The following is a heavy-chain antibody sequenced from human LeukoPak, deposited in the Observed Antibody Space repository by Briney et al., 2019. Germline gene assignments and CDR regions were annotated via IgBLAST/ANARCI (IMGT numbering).Heavy chain of an antibody. CDR2: IYPGDSNT. CDR1: GYSFNTYW. V-gene: IGHV5-51*01. D-gene: IGHD3-3*01. CDR3: ARGSFGVVNPDI. Sequence: GESLKISCKGSGYSFNTYWIGWVRQMSGQGLEWMGFIYPGDSNTRYSPSFQGQVTISVDKSISTAYLHWSSLKASDTAMYYCARGSFGVVNPDIWGQGTMVTVSS. J-gene: IGHJ3*02.